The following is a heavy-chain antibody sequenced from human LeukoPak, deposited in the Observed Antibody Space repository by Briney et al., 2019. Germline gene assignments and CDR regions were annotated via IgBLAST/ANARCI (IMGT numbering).Heavy chain of an antibody. CDR2: MNPNSGNT. J-gene: IGHJ6*02. CDR3: AKNYQLPYYYYYGMDV. CDR1: GYTFTSYD. Sequence: ASVKVSCKASGYTFTSYDINWVRQATGQGLEWMGWMNPNSGNTGYAQKFQGRVTMTRNTSISTAYMELSSLRSEDTAVYYCAKNYQLPYYYYYGMDVWGQGTTVTVCS. V-gene: IGHV1-8*01. D-gene: IGHD2-2*01.